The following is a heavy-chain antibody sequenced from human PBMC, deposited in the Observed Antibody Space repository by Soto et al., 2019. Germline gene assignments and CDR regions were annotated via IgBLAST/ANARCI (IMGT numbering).Heavy chain of an antibody. CDR2: INAGNGNT. CDR1: GYTFTSYA. V-gene: IGHV1-3*01. D-gene: IGHD5-12*01. Sequence: QVQLVQSGAEVKKPGASVKVSCKASGYTFTSYAMHWVRQAPGQRLEWMGWINAGNGNTKYSQKFQGRVTITRDTSASTAYMELSSLRSEDTAVYYCARDLFPNDIVATTAEDAFDIWGQGTMVTVSS. J-gene: IGHJ3*02. CDR3: ARDLFPNDIVATTAEDAFDI.